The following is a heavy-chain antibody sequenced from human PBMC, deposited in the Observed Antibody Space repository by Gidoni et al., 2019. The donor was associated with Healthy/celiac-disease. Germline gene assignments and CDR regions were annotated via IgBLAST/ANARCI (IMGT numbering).Heavy chain of an antibody. V-gene: IGHV4-59*01. CDR3: ARDYYYGSGTPYYYGMDV. D-gene: IGHD3-10*01. CDR2: IYYSGST. CDR1: GGSISSYY. Sequence: QVQLQESGPGLVKPSETLSLPCTVSGGSISSYYWSGIRQPPGKGLEWIVYIYYSGSTNYNPSLKSRVTISVDTSKNQFSLKLSAVTAADTAVYYCARDYYYGSGTPYYYGMDVWGQGTTVTVSS. J-gene: IGHJ6*02.